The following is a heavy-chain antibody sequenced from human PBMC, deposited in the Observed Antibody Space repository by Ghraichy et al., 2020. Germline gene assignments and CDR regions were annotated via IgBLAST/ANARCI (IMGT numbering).Heavy chain of an antibody. CDR1: GGTFSSYA. CDR2: IIPIFGTA. J-gene: IGHJ4*02. Sequence: SVKVSCKASGGTFSSYAISWVRQAPGQGLEWMGGIIPIFGTANYAQKFQGRVTITADESTSTAYMELSSLRSEDTAVYYCARGGNMLGPMGGGIDYWGQGTLVTVSS. D-gene: IGHD3-16*01. V-gene: IGHV1-69*13. CDR3: ARGGNMLGPMGGGIDY.